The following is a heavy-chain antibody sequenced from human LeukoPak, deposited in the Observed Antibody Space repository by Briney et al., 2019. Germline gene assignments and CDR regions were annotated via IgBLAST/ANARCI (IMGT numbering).Heavy chain of an antibody. J-gene: IGHJ5*02. CDR1: GCTFSSYT. V-gene: IGHV1-69*02. CDR2: IIPILGIA. D-gene: IGHD3-22*01. Sequence: SVKVSCKASGCTFSSYTISWVRQAPGQGLEWMGRIIPILGIANYAQKFQGRGTITADKSTSTAYMELSSLRSEDTAVYYSARSSWYYDSSGPTGFDPWGQGTLVTVSS. CDR3: ARSSWYYDSSGPTGFDP.